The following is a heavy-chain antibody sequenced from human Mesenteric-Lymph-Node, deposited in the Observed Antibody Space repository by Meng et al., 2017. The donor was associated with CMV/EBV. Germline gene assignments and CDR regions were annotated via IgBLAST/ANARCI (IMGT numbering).Heavy chain of an antibody. J-gene: IGHJ4*02. CDR3: ARDFAGNDWGYY. V-gene: IGHV4-4*01. D-gene: IGHD7-27*01. Sequence: VSGGSISSRNWWTWVRQPPEKGLEWIGEIYHTGGIRINYNPSLNGRVTISADTSKNQVYLTLTSVTAADTAFYFCARDFAGNDWGYYWGQGALVTVSS. CDR2: IYHTGGIRI. CDR1: GGSISSRNW.